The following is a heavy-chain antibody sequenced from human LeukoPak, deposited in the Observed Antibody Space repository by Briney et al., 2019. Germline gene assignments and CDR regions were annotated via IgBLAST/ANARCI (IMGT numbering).Heavy chain of an antibody. V-gene: IGHV3-30*02. Sequence: PGGSLRLSCAASGFTFSSYGMHWVRQAPGKGLEWVAFIRYDGSNKYYADSVKGRFTISRDNSKNTLYLQMNSLRAEDTAVYYCAKDRSNIVVVPVGVLDYWGQGTLVTVSS. D-gene: IGHD2-2*01. CDR3: AKDRSNIVVVPVGVLDY. CDR2: IRYDGSNK. J-gene: IGHJ4*02. CDR1: GFTFSSYG.